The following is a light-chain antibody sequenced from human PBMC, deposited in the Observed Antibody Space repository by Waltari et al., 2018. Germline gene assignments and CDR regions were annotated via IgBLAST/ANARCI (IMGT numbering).Light chain of an antibody. Sequence: QSALTQPASVSGSPGQSITISCTGTSSDVGTFNLVSWYQQHPGKVPKLIIYEVSKRPSGVSNHFSSSKSGNTASLTISGLRAEDEADYYCCSYAGSRTYVFGTGTKVTVL. CDR1: SSDVGTFNL. J-gene: IGLJ1*01. CDR2: EVS. V-gene: IGLV2-23*02. CDR3: CSYAGSRTYV.